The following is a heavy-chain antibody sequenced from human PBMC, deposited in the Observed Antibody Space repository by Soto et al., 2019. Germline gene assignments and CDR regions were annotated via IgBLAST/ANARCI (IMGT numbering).Heavy chain of an antibody. CDR2: ISYDGSNK. CDR1: GFTFSSYA. V-gene: IGHV3-30-3*01. D-gene: IGHD2-2*01. CDR3: ARGAYCSSTSCYYYYGMDV. Sequence: GGSLRLSCAASGFTFSSYAMHWVRQAPGKGLEWVAVISYDGSNKYYADSVKGRFTISRDNSKNTLYLQMNSLRAEDTAVYYCARGAYCSSTSCYYYYGMDVWGQGATVTVSS. J-gene: IGHJ6*02.